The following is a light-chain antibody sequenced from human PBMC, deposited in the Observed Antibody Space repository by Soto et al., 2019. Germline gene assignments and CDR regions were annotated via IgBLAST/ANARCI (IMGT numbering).Light chain of an antibody. CDR3: CSYAGSSTFV. Sequence: LAQPASVSGSPGQSITISCTGASSDVGSYNLVSWYQQHPGKAPKLMIYEGSKRPSGVSNRFSGSKSGNTASLTISGLQAEDEADYYCCSYAGSSTFVFGTGTKVTVL. CDR1: SSDVGSYNL. V-gene: IGLV2-23*01. CDR2: EGS. J-gene: IGLJ1*01.